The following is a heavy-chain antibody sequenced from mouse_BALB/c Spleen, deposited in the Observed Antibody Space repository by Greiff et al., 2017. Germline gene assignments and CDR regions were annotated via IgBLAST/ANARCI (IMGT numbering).Heavy chain of an antibody. Sequence: VKLMESGPGLVAPSQSLSITCTVSGFSLTDYGVSWIRQPPGKGLEWLGVIWGGGSTYYNSALKSRLSISKDNSKSQVFLKMNSLQTDDTAMYYCAKQTFYGNYYAMDYWGQGTSVTVSS. CDR2: IWGGGST. CDR3: AKQTFYGNYYAMDY. J-gene: IGHJ4*01. V-gene: IGHV2-6-5*01. D-gene: IGHD2-10*01. CDR1: GFSLTDYG.